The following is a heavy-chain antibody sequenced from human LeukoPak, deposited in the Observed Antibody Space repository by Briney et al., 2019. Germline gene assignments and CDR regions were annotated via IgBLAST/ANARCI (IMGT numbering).Heavy chain of an antibody. V-gene: IGHV4-39*01. CDR2: IYYSGST. J-gene: IGHJ4*02. Sequence: SETLSLTCTVSGGSISSRSYYWGWIRQPPGKGLEWIGSIYYSGSTYYNPSLKSRITMSVDTSKNQFSLKLSSVTAADTAVYYCARPRHYYGSGFDYWGQGSLVTVSS. CDR3: ARPRHYYGSGFDY. CDR1: GGSISSRSYY. D-gene: IGHD3-10*01.